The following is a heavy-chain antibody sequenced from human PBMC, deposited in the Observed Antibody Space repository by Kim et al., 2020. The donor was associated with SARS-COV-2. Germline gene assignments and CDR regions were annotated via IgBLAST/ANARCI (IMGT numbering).Heavy chain of an antibody. CDR3: ARGMAGPWYFDM. Sequence: GGSLRLSCAASGFTFSSYWMHWVRQAPGKGLVWVSRINYDGSTITYADSVTGRFTITRDNAQNTVYLRMDSLRAEDTAVYYCARGMAGPWYFDMWGRGTL. CDR2: INYDGSTI. J-gene: IGHJ2*01. CDR1: GFTFSSYW. V-gene: IGHV3-74*01.